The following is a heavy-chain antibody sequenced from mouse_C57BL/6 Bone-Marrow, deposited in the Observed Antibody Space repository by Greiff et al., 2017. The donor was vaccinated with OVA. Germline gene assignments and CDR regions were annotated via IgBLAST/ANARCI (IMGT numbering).Heavy chain of an antibody. Sequence: EVQGVESGGGLVQPGGSMKLSCVASGFTFSNYWMNWVRQSPEKGLEWVAQIRLKSDNYATHYAESVKGRFTISRDDSKSSVYLQMNNLRAEDTGIYYCTPYGNYDYFDYWGQGTTLTVSS. V-gene: IGHV6-3*01. CDR3: TPYGNYDYFDY. D-gene: IGHD2-1*01. CDR1: GFTFSNYW. J-gene: IGHJ2*01. CDR2: IRLKSDNYAT.